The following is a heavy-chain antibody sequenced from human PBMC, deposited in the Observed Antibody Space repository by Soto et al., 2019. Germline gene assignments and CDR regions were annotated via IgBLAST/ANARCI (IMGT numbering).Heavy chain of an antibody. J-gene: IGHJ4*01. V-gene: IGHV4-39*01. CDR1: GGSISSSSYY. D-gene: IGHD2-2*01. Sequence: SETLSLTCTVSGGSISSSSYYWGWIRQPPGKGLEWIGSIYYSGSTYYNPSLKSRVTISVDTSKNQFSLKLSSVTAADTAVYYCARHLCQRGSTSCCFDYWGQGTLVTVSS. CDR3: ARHLCQRGSTSCCFDY. CDR2: IYYSGST.